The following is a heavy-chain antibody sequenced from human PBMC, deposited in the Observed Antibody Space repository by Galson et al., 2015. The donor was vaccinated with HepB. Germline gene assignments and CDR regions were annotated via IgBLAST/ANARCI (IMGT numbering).Heavy chain of an antibody. J-gene: IGHJ5*01. D-gene: IGHD3-22*01. Sequence: CAISGDSVSSNSAAWNWIRQSPSRGLEWLGRTYYRSKWYNDYAVSVKSRITINPDTSRNQFSLPLNSVTPEDTAVYYCARERNYYDSNNYNYGWFDPWGQESLVTVSS. CDR3: ARERNYYDSNNYNYGWFDP. CDR2: TYYRSKWYN. V-gene: IGHV6-1*01. CDR1: GDSVSSNSAA.